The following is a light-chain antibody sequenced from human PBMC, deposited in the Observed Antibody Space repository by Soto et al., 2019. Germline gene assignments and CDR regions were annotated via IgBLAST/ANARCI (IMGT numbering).Light chain of an antibody. V-gene: IGKV3-11*01. Sequence: EIVLTQSPATLSLSPGERATLSCRASQSVGSYLAWYQQKPCQAPRLLIYDASNRATGIPARFSGSGSGTDFTLTISSLEPEYFAVYFCQQRSNWLTFGGGTKVEIK. CDR3: QQRSNWLT. CDR1: QSVGSY. CDR2: DAS. J-gene: IGKJ4*01.